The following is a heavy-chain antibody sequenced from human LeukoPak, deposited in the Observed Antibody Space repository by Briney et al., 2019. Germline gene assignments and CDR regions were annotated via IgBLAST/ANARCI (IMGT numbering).Heavy chain of an antibody. Sequence: SETLSLTCTVSGDSISGYYWNWIRQPPGSGLEWIGYIYDTGSTNYNPSLKSRVTISADTSKNQFSLNLRSVTAADTAVYYCARLLSPGWFDPWGQGTLVTVSS. CDR1: GDSISGYY. D-gene: IGHD2/OR15-2a*01. CDR2: IYDTGST. J-gene: IGHJ5*02. CDR3: ARLLSPGWFDP. V-gene: IGHV4-4*08.